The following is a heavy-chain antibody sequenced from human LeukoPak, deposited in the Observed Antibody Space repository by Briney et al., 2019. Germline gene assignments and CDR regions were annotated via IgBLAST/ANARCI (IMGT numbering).Heavy chain of an antibody. J-gene: IGHJ6*03. CDR1: GGSINSYY. CDR2: IYYSGST. V-gene: IGHV4-59*01. D-gene: IGHD2-2*01. Sequence: SETLSLTCTVSGGSINSYYWSWIRQPPGKGLEWIGYIYYSGSTNYNPSLKSRVTISVDTSKNQFSLKLSSVTAADTAVYYCARTTEGYCRSTSCYGFHYYYYMDVWGKGTTVTISS. CDR3: ARTTEGYCRSTSCYGFHYYYYMDV.